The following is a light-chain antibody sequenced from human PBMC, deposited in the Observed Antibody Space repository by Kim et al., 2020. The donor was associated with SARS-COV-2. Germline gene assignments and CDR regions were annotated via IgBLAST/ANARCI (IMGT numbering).Light chain of an antibody. J-gene: IGLJ2*01. CDR1: RLRSYY. V-gene: IGLV3-19*01. CDR2: GKN. Sequence: SSELTQDPAVSVALGQTVRITCQGDRLRSYYASWYQQKPGQDPVLVIYGKNDRPSGIPDRFSGSSSGNTASLTITGAQAEDEADYYCNSRDSSGNHVVFGGGTQLTVL. CDR3: NSRDSSGNHVV.